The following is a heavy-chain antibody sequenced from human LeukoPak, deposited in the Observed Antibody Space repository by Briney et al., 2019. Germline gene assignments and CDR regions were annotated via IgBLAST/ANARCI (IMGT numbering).Heavy chain of an antibody. J-gene: IGHJ5*02. V-gene: IGHV1-46*01. CDR2: INPSGGST. Sequence: ASVKVSCKASGYTFTSYYMHWVRQAPGQGLEWMGIINPSGGSTSYAQKFQGRVTMTRDTSTSTVYMELSSLRSDDTAVYYCARDRASGGSHNWFDPWGQGTLVTVSS. CDR3: ARDRASGGSHNWFDP. CDR1: GYTFTSYY. D-gene: IGHD6-19*01.